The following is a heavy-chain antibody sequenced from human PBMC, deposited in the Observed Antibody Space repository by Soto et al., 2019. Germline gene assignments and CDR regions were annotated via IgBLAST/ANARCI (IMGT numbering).Heavy chain of an antibody. CDR3: AHSGGSSSWYAVLGRHFDY. V-gene: IGHV2-5*02. J-gene: IGHJ4*02. Sequence: QITLKESGPTLVKPTQTLTLTCTFSGFSLSTSGGGVGCIRKPRGKALEWLALIYWDDDKRYSPSLKSRLTIIKDTSKKPLVLTMATMDPVDTAPYYRAHSGGSSSWYAVLGRHFDYWGQGTLVTVPS. CDR2: IYWDDDK. CDR1: GFSLSTSGGG. D-gene: IGHD6-13*01.